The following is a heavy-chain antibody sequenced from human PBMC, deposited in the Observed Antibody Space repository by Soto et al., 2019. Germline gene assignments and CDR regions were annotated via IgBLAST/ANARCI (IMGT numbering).Heavy chain of an antibody. V-gene: IGHV4-39*01. Sequence: SETLSLTCTVSGGSISSSSYYWGWIRQPPGKGLEWIGSIYYSGSTYYNPSLKSRVTISVDTSKNQFSLKLSSVTAADTAVYYCARYQLPPLYYYYGMDVWGQGTTVTVSS. CDR2: IYYSGST. J-gene: IGHJ6*02. D-gene: IGHD2-2*01. CDR1: GGSISSSSYY. CDR3: ARYQLPPLYYYYGMDV.